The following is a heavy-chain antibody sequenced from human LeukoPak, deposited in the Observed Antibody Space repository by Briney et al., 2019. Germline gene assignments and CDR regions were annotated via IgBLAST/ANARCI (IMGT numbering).Heavy chain of an antibody. J-gene: IGHJ4*02. V-gene: IGHV3-49*04. D-gene: IGHD2-2*01. CDR1: GFTFGDYA. CDR2: IRSKAYGGTT. CDR3: TVGYGGYCSSTSCYSFDY. Sequence: PGGSLRLSCTASGFTFGDYAMSWVRQAPGKGLEWVGFIRSKAYGGTTEYAASVKGRFTISRDDSKSIAYLQMNSLKTEDTAVYYCTVGYGGYCSSTSCYSFDYWGQGTLVTVSS.